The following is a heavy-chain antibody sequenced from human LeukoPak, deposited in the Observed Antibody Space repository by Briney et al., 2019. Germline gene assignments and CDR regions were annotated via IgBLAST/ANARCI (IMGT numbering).Heavy chain of an antibody. CDR1: GGSISSGGYY. Sequence: SETLSLTCTVSGGSISSGGYYWSWIRQPPGKGLEWIGYIYHSGSTYYNPSLKSRVTISVDRSKNQFSLKLSSVTAADTAVYYCARERPRVGALDYWGQGTLVTVSS. CDR2: IYHSGST. D-gene: IGHD1-26*01. CDR3: ARERPRVGALDY. V-gene: IGHV4-30-2*01. J-gene: IGHJ4*02.